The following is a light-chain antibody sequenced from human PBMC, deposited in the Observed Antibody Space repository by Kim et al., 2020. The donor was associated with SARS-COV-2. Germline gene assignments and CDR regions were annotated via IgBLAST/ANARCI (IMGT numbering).Light chain of an antibody. V-gene: IGKV1-39*01. CDR3: QQTYKTPYA. Sequence: ASVGDRVTITCRASPNIRTYFNWYQQRPGKAPTLLISFTSNLPSGVPPRFSGGGFGTDFTLTISALEPEDFATYYCQQTYKTPYAFGQGTKLEIK. CDR1: PNIRTY. J-gene: IGKJ2*01. CDR2: FTS.